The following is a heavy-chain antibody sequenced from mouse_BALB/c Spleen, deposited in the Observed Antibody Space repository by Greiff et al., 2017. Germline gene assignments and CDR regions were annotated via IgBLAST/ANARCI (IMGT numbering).Heavy chain of an antibody. D-gene: IGHD1-1*01. V-gene: IGHV1-39*01. CDR1: GYSFTGYN. CDR2: IDPYYGGT. J-gene: IGHJ4*01. CDR3: ARGANYYGSSYYAMDY. Sequence: EVKLMESGPELEKPGASVKISCKASGYSFTGYNMNWVKQSNGKSLEWIGNIDPYYGGTSYNQKFKGKATLTVDKSSSTAYMQLKSLTSEDSAVYYCARGANYYGSSYYAMDYWGQGTSVTVSS.